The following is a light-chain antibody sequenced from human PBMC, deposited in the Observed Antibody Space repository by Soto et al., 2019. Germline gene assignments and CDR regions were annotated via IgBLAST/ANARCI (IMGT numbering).Light chain of an antibody. J-gene: IGLJ1*01. Sequence: HSVLTKPPSASGSPGQSVTISCTGTSSDVGGYNYVSWYQQHPGKAPKLMIYEVSKRPSGVPGRFSGSKSGNTASLTVSGLQAEDEADYYCSSFAGSNNYVFGIGTKVTVL. V-gene: IGLV2-8*01. CDR3: SSFAGSNNYV. CDR2: EVS. CDR1: SSDVGGYNY.